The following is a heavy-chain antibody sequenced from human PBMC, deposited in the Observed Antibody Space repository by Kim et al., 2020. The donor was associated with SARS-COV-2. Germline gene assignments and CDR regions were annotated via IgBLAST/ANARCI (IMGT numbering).Heavy chain of an antibody. D-gene: IGHD6-13*01. CDR3: ARDSGYSSRGNPTVYYYYGMGV. CDR2: IKQDGSEK. CDR1: GFTFSSYW. V-gene: IGHV3-7*03. J-gene: IGHJ6*02. Sequence: GGSLRLSCAASGFTFSSYWMSWVRQAPGKGLEWVANIKQDGSEKYYVDSVKGRFTISRDNAKNSLYLQMNSLRAEDTAVYYCARDSGYSSRGNPTVYYYYGMGVWGQGTTVTVSS.